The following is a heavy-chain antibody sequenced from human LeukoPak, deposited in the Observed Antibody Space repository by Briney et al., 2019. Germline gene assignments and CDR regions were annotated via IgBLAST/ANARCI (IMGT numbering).Heavy chain of an antibody. CDR2: IYSGGST. J-gene: IGHJ4*02. Sequence: PGGSLRLSCAASGFTVRSNYMSWVRQAPGKGLDWVSIIYSGGSTNYADSVKGRFTISRDISKNMLYLQMNSLRPEDTGVYYCARGDDFHCWGQGTLVTVSS. D-gene: IGHD3-3*01. CDR3: ARGDDFHC. CDR1: GFTVRSNY. V-gene: IGHV3-66*02.